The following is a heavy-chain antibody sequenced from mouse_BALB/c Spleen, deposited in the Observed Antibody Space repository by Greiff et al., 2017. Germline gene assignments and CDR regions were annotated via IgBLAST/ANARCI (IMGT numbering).Heavy chain of an antibody. CDR3: AREGTTVVARAMDY. CDR1: GFTFSDYY. V-gene: IGHV5-4*02. D-gene: IGHD1-1*01. CDR2: ISDGGSYT. Sequence: EVMLVESGGGLVKPGGSLKLSCAASGFTFSDYYMYWVRQTPEKRLEWVATISDGGSYTYYPDSVKGRFTISRDNAKNNLYLQMSSLKSEDTAMYYCAREGTTVVARAMDYWGQGTSVTVSS. J-gene: IGHJ4*01.